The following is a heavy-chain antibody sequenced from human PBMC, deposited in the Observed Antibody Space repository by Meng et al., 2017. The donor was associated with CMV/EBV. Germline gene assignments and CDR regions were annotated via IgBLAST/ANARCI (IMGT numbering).Heavy chain of an antibody. Sequence: SETLSLTCTVSGGSISSYYWSWIRQPPGKGLEWIGYIYYSGSTNYNPSLKSRVTISVDTSKNQFSLKLSSVTAADTAVYYCARGSEVPAATDIYYYSGMDVWGQGTTVTVSS. V-gene: IGHV4-59*01. CDR1: GGSISSYY. D-gene: IGHD2-2*01. CDR2: IYYSGST. CDR3: ARGSEVPAATDIYYYSGMDV. J-gene: IGHJ6*02.